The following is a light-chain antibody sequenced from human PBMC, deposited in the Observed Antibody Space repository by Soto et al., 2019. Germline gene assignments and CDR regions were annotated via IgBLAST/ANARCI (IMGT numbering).Light chain of an antibody. J-gene: IGLJ2*01. Sequence: QSALTQPPSASGSPGQSVTISCTGTSSAVGAYNYVSWYQQHPGKAPKLIIYEVSKRPSGVPDRFSGSKSGNTASLSVSGLQTEDDADYYCSSYAGSNNYVAFGGGTKLTVL. CDR3: SSYAGSNNYVA. CDR2: EVS. CDR1: SSAVGAYNY. V-gene: IGLV2-8*01.